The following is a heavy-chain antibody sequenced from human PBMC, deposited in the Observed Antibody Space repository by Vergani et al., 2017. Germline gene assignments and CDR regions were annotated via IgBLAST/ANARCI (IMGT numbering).Heavy chain of an antibody. V-gene: IGHV1-18*01. CDR1: GFTFINHG. CDR3: ARDAVFDAASASYDYYGMDV. CDR2: ISAYNGNT. J-gene: IGHJ6*02. Sequence: QVQLVQSGGEVKRPGASVKVSCRSSGFTFINHGITWVRQAPGRGLEWIGWISAYNGNTIQAQTFQDRVTLTRDKSTGTAYMEVRNLTSDDTATFFCARDAVFDAASASYDYYGMDVWGQGTTVTVSS. D-gene: IGHD3-10*01.